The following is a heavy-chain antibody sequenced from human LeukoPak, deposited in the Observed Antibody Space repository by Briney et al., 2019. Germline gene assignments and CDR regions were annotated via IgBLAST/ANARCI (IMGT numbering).Heavy chain of an antibody. J-gene: IGHJ6*02. CDR1: GFAFSSFP. CDR2: IRSNGENT. CDR3: AREYGMDV. V-gene: IGHV3-64*04. Sequence: PGGSLRLSCSASGFAFSSFPMHWVRQAPGKGLEYVSVIRSNGENTDYADSVKGRFTISRDNAKNSLYLQMNSLRAEDTAVYYCAREYGMDVWGQGTTVTVSS.